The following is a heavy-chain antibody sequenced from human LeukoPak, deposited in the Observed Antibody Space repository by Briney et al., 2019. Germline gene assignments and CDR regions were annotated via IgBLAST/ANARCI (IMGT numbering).Heavy chain of an antibody. CDR2: ISSSSSYI. J-gene: IGHJ1*01. Sequence: GGSLRLSCAASGFTFSSYSMNWVRQAPGEGLEWVSSISSSSSYIYYADSVKGRFTISRDNAKNSLYLQMNSLRAEDTAVYYCARLGRWLQLGYFQHWGQGTLVTVSS. CDR3: ARLGRWLQLGYFQH. D-gene: IGHD5-24*01. CDR1: GFTFSSYS. V-gene: IGHV3-21*04.